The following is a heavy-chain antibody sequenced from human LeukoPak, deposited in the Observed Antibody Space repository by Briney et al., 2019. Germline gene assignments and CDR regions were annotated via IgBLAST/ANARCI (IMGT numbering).Heavy chain of an antibody. J-gene: IGHJ5*02. D-gene: IGHD6-13*01. CDR3: ARGFSSSWIMYNRFDP. V-gene: IGHV1-2*02. Sequence: GASVKVSCKASGYTFTGYYMHWVRQAPGQGLEWMGWINPNSGGTNYAQKFQGRVTMTRDTSISSAYMELSRLRSDDTAVYYCARGFSSSWIMYNRFDPWGQGTLVTVSS. CDR2: INPNSGGT. CDR1: GYTFTGYY.